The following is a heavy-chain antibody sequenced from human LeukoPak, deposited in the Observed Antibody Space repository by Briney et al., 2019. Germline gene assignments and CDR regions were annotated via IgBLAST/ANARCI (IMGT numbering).Heavy chain of an antibody. CDR3: ASGGLVSRYLDH. CDR2: VFYSGST. J-gene: IGHJ4*02. D-gene: IGHD5/OR15-5a*01. Sequence: SSETLSLTCAVFGSSISSSTWWTWVRQAPGKGLEWIGEVFYSGSTNSNPSLKSRLTMSVDESKHEFSLKLASVTAADTAIYYCASGGLVSRYLDHWGQGTLVTVSP. CDR1: GSSISSSTW. V-gene: IGHV4-4*02.